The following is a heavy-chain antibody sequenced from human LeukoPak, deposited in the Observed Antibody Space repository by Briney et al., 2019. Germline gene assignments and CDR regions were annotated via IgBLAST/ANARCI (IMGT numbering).Heavy chain of an antibody. J-gene: IGHJ4*02. CDR3: ATDYTWYGCFDY. D-gene: IGHD6-13*01. CDR2: FDPEDGET. Sequence: ASVKVSCKVSGYTLTELSMHWVRQAPGKGLEWMGGFDPEDGETIYAQKFQGRVTMTEDTSTDTAYMELSSLRSEDTAVYYCATDYTWYGCFDYWGQGTLVTVSS. CDR1: GYTLTELS. V-gene: IGHV1-24*01.